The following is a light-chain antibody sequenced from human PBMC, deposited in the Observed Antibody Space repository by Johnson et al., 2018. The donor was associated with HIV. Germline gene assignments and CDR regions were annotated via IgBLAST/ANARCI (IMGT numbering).Light chain of an antibody. CDR3: GTWDSSLSAAYV. J-gene: IGLJ1*01. CDR1: SSNIGNNY. Sequence: SVLTQPPSVSAAPGQKVTISCSGSSSNIGNNYVSWYQQLPGTAPKLLIYENNKRPSGIPDRFSGSKSGTSATLGITGLQTGDEADYYCGTWDSSLSAAYVSGTGTKVTVL. CDR2: ENN. V-gene: IGLV1-51*02.